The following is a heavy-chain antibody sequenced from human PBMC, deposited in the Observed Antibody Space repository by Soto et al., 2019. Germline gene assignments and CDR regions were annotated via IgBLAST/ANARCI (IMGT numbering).Heavy chain of an antibody. CDR2: INHSGSA. D-gene: IGHD6-19*01. CDR3: ARGLITGSHYSGGWYYFDS. CDR1: GGSISSYY. J-gene: IGHJ4*02. V-gene: IGHV4-34*01. Sequence: SETLSLTCTVSGGSISSYYWSWIRQPPGKGLQWIGQINHSGSASYNPSHKSRVTISVHTSNSQFSLELGSVTAADTAVYYCARGLITGSHYSGGWYYFDSWGQGTQVTVSS.